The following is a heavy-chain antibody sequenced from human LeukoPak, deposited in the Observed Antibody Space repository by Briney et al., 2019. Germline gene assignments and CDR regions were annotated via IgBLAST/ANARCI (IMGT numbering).Heavy chain of an antibody. J-gene: IGHJ6*02. V-gene: IGHV4-39*07. CDR3: ARGWDSYGVGYYGMDV. D-gene: IGHD5-18*01. CDR1: GGSISSSSYY. Sequence: PSETLSLTCTVSGGSISSSSYYWGWIRQPPGKGLEWIGSIYYSGGTSYNPSLKSRVTISVDTSKNQFSLKLSSVTAADTAVYYCARGWDSYGVGYYGMDVWGQGTTVTVSS. CDR2: IYYSGGT.